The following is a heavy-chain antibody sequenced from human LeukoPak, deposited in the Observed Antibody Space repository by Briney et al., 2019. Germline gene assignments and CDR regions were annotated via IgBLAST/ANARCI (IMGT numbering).Heavy chain of an antibody. CDR2: IYYTGSI. Sequence: PSETLSLTCTVSGGSINNYYWSWIRQPPGKGLEYIGFIYYTGSINYNSSLKSRVTISIDTSKNLFSLKLNSVTAADTAVYHCARGDYDILTGYTIDYWGQGTLVTVSS. V-gene: IGHV4-59*01. D-gene: IGHD3-9*01. CDR1: GGSINNYY. CDR3: ARGDYDILTGYTIDY. J-gene: IGHJ4*02.